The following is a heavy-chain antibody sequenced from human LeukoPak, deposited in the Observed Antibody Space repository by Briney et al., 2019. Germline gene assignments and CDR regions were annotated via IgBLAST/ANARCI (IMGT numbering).Heavy chain of an antibody. CDR1: GFTFRNYW. CDR2: IDRYGSGI. Sequence: GGSLRLSCVGSGFTFRNYWTHWVRQLPGKGLLWVTRIDRYGSGIVYADSVRGRFTISRDNAKNTVSLQMKSLRPEDTGVYYCVSDSEGRSGGDFWGQGTLVTVSS. D-gene: IGHD1-26*01. CDR3: VSDSEGRSGGDF. V-gene: IGHV3-74*01. J-gene: IGHJ4*02.